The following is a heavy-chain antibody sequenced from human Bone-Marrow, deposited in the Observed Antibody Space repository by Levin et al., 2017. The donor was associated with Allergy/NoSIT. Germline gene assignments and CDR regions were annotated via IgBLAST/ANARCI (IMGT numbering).Heavy chain of an antibody. J-gene: IGHJ5*02. V-gene: IGHV5-51*01. CDR3: ARSRGGAAYNWFDP. D-gene: IGHD3-16*01. CDR1: GYSFNSEW. Sequence: GASVKVSCKGSGYSFNSEWIGWVRQMPGKGLEWMGFIYPGDSDTRYSPSFEGQVTISADKSISTAYLQWSRLQASDSATYFCARSRGGAAYNWFDPWGQGTLVTVSS. CDR2: IYPGDSDT.